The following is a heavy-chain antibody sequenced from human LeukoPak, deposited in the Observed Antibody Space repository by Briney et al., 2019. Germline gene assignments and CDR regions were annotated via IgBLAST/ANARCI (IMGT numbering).Heavy chain of an antibody. J-gene: IGHJ4*02. CDR1: GFTFGSYG. CDR3: AKLGLSLRPFDY. D-gene: IGHD4/OR15-4a*01. Sequence: PGGSLRLSCAASGFTFGSYGMHWVRQAPGKGLEWVAFIRYDGSNKYYADSVKGRFTISRDNSKNTLYLQMNSLRAEDTAVYYCAKLGLSLRPFDYWGQGTLVTVSS. CDR2: IRYDGSNK. V-gene: IGHV3-30*02.